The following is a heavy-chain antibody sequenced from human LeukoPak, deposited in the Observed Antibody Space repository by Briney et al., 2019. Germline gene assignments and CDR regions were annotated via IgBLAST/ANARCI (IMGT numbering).Heavy chain of an antibody. Sequence: GRSLRLSCAASGFTFSHYGMHWVRQAPGKGLEWVSAISGSGSSTYYADSVKGRFTISRDNSKNTLYLQMNSLRAEDTAVYYCAKDSITMVRGVIITFDYWGQGTLVTVSS. V-gene: IGHV3-23*01. J-gene: IGHJ4*02. D-gene: IGHD3-10*01. CDR1: GFTFSHYG. CDR3: AKDSITMVRGVIITFDY. CDR2: ISGSGSST.